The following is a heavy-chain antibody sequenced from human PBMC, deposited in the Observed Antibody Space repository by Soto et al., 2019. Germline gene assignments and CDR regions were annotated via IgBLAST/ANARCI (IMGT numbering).Heavy chain of an antibody. V-gene: IGHV1-2*04. CDR1: GYSFTDYH. J-gene: IGHJ6*02. D-gene: IGHD2-8*01. CDR2: INPKSGGT. Sequence: GASVKVSCKASGYSFTDYHIHWVRQAPGQGLEWLGRINPKSGGTSTAQKFQGWVTMTTDTSISTASMELTRLTSDDTAIYYCARGDSTGCSNGVCSFFYNHDMDVWG. CDR3: ARGDSTGCSNGVCSFFYNHDMDV.